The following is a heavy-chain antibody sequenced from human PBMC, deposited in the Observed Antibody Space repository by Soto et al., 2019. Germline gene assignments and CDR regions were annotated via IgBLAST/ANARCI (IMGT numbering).Heavy chain of an antibody. CDR3: ARGRFLDF. V-gene: IGHV4-30-4*01. Sequence: QVQLQESGPGLVKPSQTLSLTCSVSGASISDGNYYWTWIRRSPARGLEWIGYVYYSGSTYYNPSLQSRVTISADTSNNYYSLKLNSVTVADTAVYFCARGRFLDFWGQGILVTVSS. D-gene: IGHD3-3*01. J-gene: IGHJ4*02. CDR1: GASISDGNYY. CDR2: VYYSGST.